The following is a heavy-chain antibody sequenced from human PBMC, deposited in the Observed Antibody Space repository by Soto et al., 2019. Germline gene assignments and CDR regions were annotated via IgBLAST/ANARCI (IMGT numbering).Heavy chain of an antibody. CDR2: IYWADDK. V-gene: IGHV2-5*02. D-gene: IGHD6-13*01. CDR1: WFSLSTNGVG. J-gene: IGHJ5*02. CDR3: AYRQDYRSSWDSGWFDP. Sequence: QITLKESGPTLVEPTQTLTLTCAFSWFSLSTNGVGVGWIRQPPGKALEWLAFIYWADDKRYSPSLRTRLTMIKDTSINQVVLIMTNMDPVDTGTYYCAYRQDYRSSWDSGWFDPWGQGTLVTVSS.